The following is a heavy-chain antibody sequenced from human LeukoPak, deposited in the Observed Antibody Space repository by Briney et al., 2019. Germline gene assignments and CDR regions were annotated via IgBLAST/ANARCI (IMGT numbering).Heavy chain of an antibody. CDR3: ARDSPYYDFWSGYQNYYYYYMDV. Sequence: TGGSLRLSCAASGFTFSSYWMSWVRQAPGKGLEWVANIKQDGSENYYVDSVKGRFTISRDNAKNSMYLQMNSLRAEDTAVYYCARDSPYYDFWSGYQNYYYYYMDVWGKGTTVTVSS. D-gene: IGHD3-3*01. CDR1: GFTFSSYW. V-gene: IGHV3-7*01. J-gene: IGHJ6*03. CDR2: IKQDGSEN.